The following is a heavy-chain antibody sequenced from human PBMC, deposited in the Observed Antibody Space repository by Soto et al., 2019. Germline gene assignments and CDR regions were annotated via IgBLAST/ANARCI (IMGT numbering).Heavy chain of an antibody. Sequence: QITLKESGPTLVKPTQTLTLTCTFSGFSLSTSGVGVGWIRQPPGKALEWLALIYWDADKRYSPSLKSRPTIPKDTSKNQVVLITTNVDPVDTATYYCALMQTPIPLYDSSVDFAFDIRGQGTMVTVSS. V-gene: IGHV2-5*02. D-gene: IGHD3-22*01. CDR2: IYWDADK. J-gene: IGHJ3*02. CDR3: ALMQTPIPLYDSSVDFAFDI. CDR1: GFSLSTSGVG.